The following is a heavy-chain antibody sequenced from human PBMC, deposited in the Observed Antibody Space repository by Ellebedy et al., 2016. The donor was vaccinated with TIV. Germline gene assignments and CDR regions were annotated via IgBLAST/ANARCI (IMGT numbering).Heavy chain of an antibody. J-gene: IGHJ4*02. Sequence: GESLKISCAASGFTFSRSAMHWVRQAPGKGLEWVALISYDGSIEYYADSVKGRFTVSRDNSKNTLSLQMNGLRADDTAVYYCARAPINWGSYYFDYWGQGTPVTVSS. CDR1: GFTFSRSA. D-gene: IGHD7-27*01. V-gene: IGHV3-30-3*01. CDR2: ISYDGSIE. CDR3: ARAPINWGSYYFDY.